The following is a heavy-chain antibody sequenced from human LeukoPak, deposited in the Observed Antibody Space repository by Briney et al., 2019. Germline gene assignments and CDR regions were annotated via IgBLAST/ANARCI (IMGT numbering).Heavy chain of an antibody. CDR3: ARHSREYDFWSGYSPLDY. V-gene: IGHV4-30-2*01. Sequence: SETLSLTCAVSGGSISSGGYSWSWIRQPPGKGLEWIGYIYHSGSTYYNPSLKSRVTISVDRSKNQFSLKLSSVTAADTAVYYCARHSREYDFWSGYSPLDYWGQGTLVTVSS. CDR1: GGSISSGGYS. J-gene: IGHJ4*02. D-gene: IGHD3-3*01. CDR2: IYHSGST.